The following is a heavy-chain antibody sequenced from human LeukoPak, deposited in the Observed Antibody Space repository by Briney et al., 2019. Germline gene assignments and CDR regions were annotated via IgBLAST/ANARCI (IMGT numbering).Heavy chain of an antibody. CDR3: AGSYSSSWSPLED. CDR1: GGTLNRYA. D-gene: IGHD6-13*01. J-gene: IGHJ4*02. Sequence: SVKVSCKASGGTLNRYAISWVRQAPGQGLEWMGGIIPIFGTANYAQKFQGRVTITADESTSTAYMELSSLRSEDTAVYYCAGSYSSSWSPLEDWGQGTLVTVSS. V-gene: IGHV1-69*01. CDR2: IIPIFGTA.